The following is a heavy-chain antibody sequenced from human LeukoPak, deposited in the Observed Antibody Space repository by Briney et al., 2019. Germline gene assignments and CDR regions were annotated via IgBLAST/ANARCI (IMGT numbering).Heavy chain of an antibody. D-gene: IGHD3-3*01. J-gene: IGHJ4*01. V-gene: IGHV1-18*01. CDR2: ISAYNGNT. Sequence: ASVKVSCKASGYTFTSYGISWVRQAPGQGLEWMGWISAYNGNTNYAQKLQGRVTMTTDASTSTAYMELRSLRSDDTAVYYCARAGRGYYDFWSGYYRFDYWGRGTLVTVSS. CDR3: ARAGRGYYDFWSGYYRFDY. CDR1: GYTFTSYG.